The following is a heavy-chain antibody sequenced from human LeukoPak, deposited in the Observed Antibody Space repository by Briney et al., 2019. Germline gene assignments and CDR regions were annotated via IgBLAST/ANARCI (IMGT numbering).Heavy chain of an antibody. CDR2: IFHSGST. V-gene: IGHV4-4*02. J-gene: IGHJ6*04. CDR1: GGSISSSNW. CDR3: ARNQMTTVTGFCYYGMDV. D-gene: IGHD4-17*01. Sequence: PSGTLSLTCAVSGGSISSSNWWSWVRQPPGKGLEWIGEIFHSGSTNYNPSLQSRVTISVDESKNQFSLKLSSVTAADTAVYYCARNQMTTVTGFCYYGMDVWGKGTTVTVSS.